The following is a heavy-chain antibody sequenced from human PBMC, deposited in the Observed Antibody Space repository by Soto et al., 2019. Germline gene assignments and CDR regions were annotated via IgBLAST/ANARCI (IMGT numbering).Heavy chain of an antibody. D-gene: IGHD1-26*01. V-gene: IGHV3-23*01. CDR2: ISGSGGST. CDR1: GFTFSSYA. CDR3: ARGYGLGGSYYGAFDI. Sequence: GGSLRLSCAASGFTFSSYAMSWVRQAPGKGLEWVSAISGSGGSTYYADSVKGRFTISRDNSKNTLYLQMNSLRAEDTAVYYCARGYGLGGSYYGAFDIWGQGTMVTVSS. J-gene: IGHJ3*02.